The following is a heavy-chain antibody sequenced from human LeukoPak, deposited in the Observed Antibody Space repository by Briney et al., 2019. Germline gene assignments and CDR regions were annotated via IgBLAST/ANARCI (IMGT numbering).Heavy chain of an antibody. CDR3: ARVRRGYSYGYYYYYYMDV. CDR2: ISSSSSTI. CDR1: GFTFSSYA. D-gene: IGHD5-18*01. J-gene: IGHJ6*03. V-gene: IGHV3-48*01. Sequence: GGSLRLSCAASGFTFSSYAMNWVRQAPGKGLEWVSYISSSSSTIYYADSVKGRFTISRDNAKNSLYLQMNSLRAEDTAVYYCARVRRGYSYGYYYYYYMDVWGKGTTVTVSS.